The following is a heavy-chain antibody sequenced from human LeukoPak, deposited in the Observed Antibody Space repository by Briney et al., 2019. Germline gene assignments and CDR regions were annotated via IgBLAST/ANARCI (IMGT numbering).Heavy chain of an antibody. CDR1: GFTFSSYA. Sequence: GGSLRLSCAASGFTFSSYAMSWVRQAPGKGLEWVSAISGSGGSTYYADSVKGRFTISRDNSKNTLYLQMNSLRAEDTAVYYCAKDRYITLVRGVISDYYGMDVWGQGTTVTVSS. J-gene: IGHJ6*02. V-gene: IGHV3-23*01. D-gene: IGHD3-10*01. CDR2: ISGSGGST. CDR3: AKDRYITLVRGVISDYYGMDV.